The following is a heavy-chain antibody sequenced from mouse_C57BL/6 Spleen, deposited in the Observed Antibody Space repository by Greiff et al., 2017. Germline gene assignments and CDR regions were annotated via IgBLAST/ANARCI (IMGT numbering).Heavy chain of an antibody. CDR1: GYTFTSYW. J-gene: IGHJ1*03. CDR3: AREYTRMARYVDV. V-gene: IGHV1-53*01. Sequence: QVQLKQPGTELVKPGASVKLSCKASGYTFTSYWMHWVKQRPGQGLEWIGNSNPSNGGTNYNEKFKSKATLTVDKSSSTAYMQLSSLTSEDSAVYYCAREYTRMARYVDVWGTGTTVTVSS. D-gene: IGHD1-3*01. CDR2: SNPSNGGT.